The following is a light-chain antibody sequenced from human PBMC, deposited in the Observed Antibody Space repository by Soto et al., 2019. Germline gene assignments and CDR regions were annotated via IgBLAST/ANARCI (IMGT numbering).Light chain of an antibody. Sequence: QSALTQPGSVSGSPGQSITISCTGTSSDVGGYNYVSWYQQHPGKAPKLMIYDVSNRPSGVSNRFSGSKSGNTASLTISGLQAEDEADYYCSSYTSSSTFYVFGTGTKLTVL. CDR1: SSDVGGYNY. V-gene: IGLV2-14*01. CDR3: SSYTSSSTFYV. CDR2: DVS. J-gene: IGLJ1*01.